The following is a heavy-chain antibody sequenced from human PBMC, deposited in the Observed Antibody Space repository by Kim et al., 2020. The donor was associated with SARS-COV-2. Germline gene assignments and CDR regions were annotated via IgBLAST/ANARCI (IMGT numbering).Heavy chain of an antibody. J-gene: IGHJ6*02. CDR2: ISAYNGNT. Sequence: ASVKVSCKASGYTFTSYGISWVRQAPGQGLEWMGWISAYNGNTNYAQKLQGRVTMTTDTSTSTAYMELRSLRSDDTAVYYCARGPDYGGNPRYYYYGMDVWGQGTTVTVSS. CDR3: ARGPDYGGNPRYYYYGMDV. V-gene: IGHV1-18*01. CDR1: GYTFTSYG. D-gene: IGHD4-17*01.